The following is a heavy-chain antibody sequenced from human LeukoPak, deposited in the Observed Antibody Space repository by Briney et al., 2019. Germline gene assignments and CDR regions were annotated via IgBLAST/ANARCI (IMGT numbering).Heavy chain of an antibody. CDR1: GFTFNTYA. J-gene: IGHJ4*02. Sequence: GGSLRLSCAASGFTFNTYAMHWVRQAPGKGLEGVAIIAHDGSNKYYADSVKGRFTISRDDSKNMMYLQMNSLRAEDTAVYYCAKESIVGAPDYWGQGTLVTVSS. CDR3: AKESIVGAPDY. D-gene: IGHD1-26*01. V-gene: IGHV3-30*04. CDR2: IAHDGSNK.